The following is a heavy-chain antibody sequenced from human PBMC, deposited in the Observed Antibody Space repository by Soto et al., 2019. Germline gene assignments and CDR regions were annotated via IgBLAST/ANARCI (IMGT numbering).Heavy chain of an antibody. CDR3: ARGLERGLLAAVAGFDS. Sequence: ASVKVSCKTSGGTFNAYALTWVRQAPGQGLEWVGGIIPIFGTPNYAQKFQGRVTITADESTNTAYMEMSSLTSADTAVYYCARGLERGLLAAVAGFDSWGQGTLVTVSS. V-gene: IGHV1-69*13. CDR1: GGTFNAYA. D-gene: IGHD6-19*01. J-gene: IGHJ4*02. CDR2: IIPIFGTP.